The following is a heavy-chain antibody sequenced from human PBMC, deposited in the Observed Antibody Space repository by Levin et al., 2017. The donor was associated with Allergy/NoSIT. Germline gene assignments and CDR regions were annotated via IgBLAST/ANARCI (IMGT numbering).Heavy chain of an antibody. CDR2: ISYDGSNK. Sequence: GESLKISCAASGFTFSSYAMHWVRQAPGKGLEWVAVISYDGSNKYYADSVKGRFTISRDNSKNTLYLQMNSLRAEDTAVYYCATALAYDSSGSDYWGQGTLVTVSS. V-gene: IGHV3-30-3*01. CDR1: GFTFSSYA. D-gene: IGHD3-22*01. CDR3: ATALAYDSSGSDY. J-gene: IGHJ4*02.